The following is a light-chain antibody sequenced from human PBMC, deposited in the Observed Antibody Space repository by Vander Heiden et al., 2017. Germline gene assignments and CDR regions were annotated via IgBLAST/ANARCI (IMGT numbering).Light chain of an antibody. V-gene: IGKV1D-12*01. CDR2: GAS. CDR3: QQANSFPFT. Sequence: DINMTPSPSSVSASVGARVIITCRASQGISSSLAWYQQKPGKAPKLLIYGASSLHSGVPSRFSGSGSGTEFTLTISSLQAEDFATYYCQQANSFPFTFGPGTKVDIK. CDR1: QGISSS. J-gene: IGKJ3*01.